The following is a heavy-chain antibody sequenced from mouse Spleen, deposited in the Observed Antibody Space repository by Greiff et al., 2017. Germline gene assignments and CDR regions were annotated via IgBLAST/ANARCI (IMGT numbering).Heavy chain of an antibody. CDR1: GYTFTDYY. D-gene: IGHD4-1*02. Sequence: QVQLQQSGPELVKPGASVKISCKASGYTFTDYYINWVKQRPGQGLEWIARIYPGSGNTYYNEKFKGKATLTAEKSSSTAYMQLSSLTSEDSAVYFCARSTGTPFDYWGQGTTLTVSS. CDR3: ARSTGTPFDY. J-gene: IGHJ2*01. CDR2: IYPGSGNT. V-gene: IGHV1-76*01.